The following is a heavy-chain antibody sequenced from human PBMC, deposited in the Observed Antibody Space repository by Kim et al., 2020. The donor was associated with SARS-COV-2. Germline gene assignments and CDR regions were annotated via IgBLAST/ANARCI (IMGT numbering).Heavy chain of an antibody. CDR1: GYSMSGGHY. V-gene: IGHV4-38-2*02. J-gene: IGHJ4*02. CDR3: ARDPSSWYSDY. D-gene: IGHD6-13*01. CDR2: IYHTGDT. Sequence: SETLSLTCTVSGYSMSGGHYWGWIRQPPGQGLEWIGNIYHTGDTYYNPSLKSRVTISVDTSKNQFSLKLSSVTAADTAVYYCARDPSSWYSDYWGQGTLVTVSS.